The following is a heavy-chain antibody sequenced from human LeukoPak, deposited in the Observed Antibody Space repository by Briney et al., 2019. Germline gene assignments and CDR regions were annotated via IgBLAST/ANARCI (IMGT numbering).Heavy chain of an antibody. D-gene: IGHD1-26*01. CDR1: GGTFSSYA. CDR2: IIPILGIA. V-gene: IGHV1-69*04. CDR3: ARYLVGAAFDY. Sequence: ASVKASCKASGGTFSSYAISWVRQAPGQGLEWMGRIIPILGIANYAQKFQGRVTITADKSTSTAYMELSSLRSEDTAVYYCARYLVGAAFDYWGQGTLVTVSS. J-gene: IGHJ4*02.